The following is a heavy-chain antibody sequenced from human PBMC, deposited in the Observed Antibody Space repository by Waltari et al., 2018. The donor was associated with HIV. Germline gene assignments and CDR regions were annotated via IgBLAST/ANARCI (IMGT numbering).Heavy chain of an antibody. Sequence: QLQLQESGPGLVQPSETLSLTCTVSGGSISSRIYFWGWLRQSPGQGLDWIGSIFYNGSANYNPSLKSRATLSVDTSKNQFSLKLNSVTAADTAVYYCARSPRGEQWLAYWGQGTLVTVSS. CDR1: GGSISSRIYF. CDR3: ARSPRGEQWLAY. D-gene: IGHD6-19*01. V-gene: IGHV4-39*01. CDR2: IFYNGSA. J-gene: IGHJ1*01.